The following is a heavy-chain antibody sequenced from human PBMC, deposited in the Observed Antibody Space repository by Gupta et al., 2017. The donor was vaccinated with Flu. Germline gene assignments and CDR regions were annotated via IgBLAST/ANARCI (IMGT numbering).Heavy chain of an antibody. V-gene: IGHV4-61*02. Sequence: QVQLQESGPGLVKPSQTLSLTCTVSGGSISSGSYYWSWIRQPAGKGLEWIGRIYTSGSTNYNPSLKSRVTISVDTSKNQFSLKLSSVTAADTAVYYCARDSIMITFGGVIVTHYGMDVWGQGTTVTVSS. CDR1: GGSISSGSYY. CDR2: IYTSGST. CDR3: ARDSIMITFGGVIVTHYGMDV. J-gene: IGHJ6*02. D-gene: IGHD3-16*02.